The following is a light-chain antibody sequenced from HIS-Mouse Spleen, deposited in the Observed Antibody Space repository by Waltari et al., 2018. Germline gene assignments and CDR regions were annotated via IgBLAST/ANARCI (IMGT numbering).Light chain of an antibody. CDR1: SSAVGRYNL. J-gene: IGLJ2*01. CDR2: EGS. V-gene: IGLV2-23*01. Sequence: QSALTQPASVSGSPGQSITISCTGTSSAVGRYNLVSWYQQHPGKAPKLMIYEGSKRPSGVSNRVSGSKSRNTASLTISGLQAEDEADYYCCSYAGSSTVVFGGGTKLTVL. CDR3: CSYAGSSTVV.